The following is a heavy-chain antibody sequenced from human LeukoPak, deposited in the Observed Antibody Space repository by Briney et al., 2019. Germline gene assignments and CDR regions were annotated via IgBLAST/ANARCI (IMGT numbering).Heavy chain of an antibody. J-gene: IGHJ4*02. Sequence: GGSLRLSCAASGFSFTNYAKAWVRQAPGKGLEWVSGISGSGGSTYYADSVMGRFTISRDNSKYTVYLQMNSLRAEDTAIYYCAKDDLDIVVHLNQWGQGTLVTVSS. CDR3: AKDDLDIVVHLNQ. D-gene: IGHD2-2*03. V-gene: IGHV3-23*01. CDR2: ISGSGGST. CDR1: GFSFTNYA.